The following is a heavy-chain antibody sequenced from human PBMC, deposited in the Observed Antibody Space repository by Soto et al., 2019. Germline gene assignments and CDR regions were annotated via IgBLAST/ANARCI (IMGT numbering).Heavy chain of an antibody. J-gene: IGHJ6*02. CDR3: AREPTPVTNYYYYALDV. V-gene: IGHV4-61*01. CDR2: ISYSGST. D-gene: IGHD4-17*01. Sequence: QVQLQESGPGLVKPSETLSLTCTVSGGSVSSGSYYWSWIRQPPGKGLEWIGYISYSGSTNYNPALRSRATISLDTSKTQFSLKLSSVTAADTAVYYCAREPTPVTNYYYYALDVWGQGTTVTVSS. CDR1: GGSVSSGSYY.